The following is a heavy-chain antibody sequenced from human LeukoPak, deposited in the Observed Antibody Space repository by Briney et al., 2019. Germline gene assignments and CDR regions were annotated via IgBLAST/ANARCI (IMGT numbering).Heavy chain of an antibody. CDR3: ARHEFNWFDP. CDR2: IYYTGSA. Sequence: SETLSLTCTVSGGPFRSYYWSWIRQSPGEGLEWIVQIYYTGSANYNPSLESRVTISLEPSKNQFSLKLSSVTAADTAIYYCARHEFNWFDPWGQGTLVTVFS. J-gene: IGHJ5*02. CDR1: GGPFRSYY. V-gene: IGHV4-59*08.